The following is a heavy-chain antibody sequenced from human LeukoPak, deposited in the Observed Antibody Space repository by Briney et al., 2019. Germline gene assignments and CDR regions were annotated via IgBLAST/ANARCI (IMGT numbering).Heavy chain of an antibody. J-gene: IGHJ4*02. V-gene: IGHV3-74*01. CDR3: ARDPGPYCGGDCYYFDY. D-gene: IGHD2-21*02. CDR1: GFIFSRYW. CDR2: INNDGSGT. Sequence: GGSLRLSCAASGFIFSRYWMHWVRQAPGKGLVWVSRINNDGSGTSYADSVKGRFTLSRDNAKNTLYLQMNSLRAEDTAVYYCARDPGPYCGGDCYYFDYWGPGTLVTVSS.